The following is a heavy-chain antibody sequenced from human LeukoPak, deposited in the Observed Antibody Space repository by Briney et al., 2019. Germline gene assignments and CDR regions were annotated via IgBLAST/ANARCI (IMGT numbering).Heavy chain of an antibody. CDR1: GGSISSSNW. CDR3: ARLVVVVAATDNWFDP. D-gene: IGHD2-15*01. CDR2: IYHSGST. Sequence: PSGTLSLTCAVSGGSISSSNWWSWVRQPPGKGLEWIGEIYHSGSTNYNPSLKSRVTISVDTSKNQFSLKLSSVTAADTAVYYCARLVVVVAATDNWFDPWGQGTLVTVSS. V-gene: IGHV4-4*02. J-gene: IGHJ5*02.